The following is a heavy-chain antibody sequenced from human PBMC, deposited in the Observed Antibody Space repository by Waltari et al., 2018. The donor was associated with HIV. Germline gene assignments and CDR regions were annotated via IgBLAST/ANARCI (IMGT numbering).Heavy chain of an antibody. CDR3: TTGLDNYYDY. V-gene: IGHV3-15*01. J-gene: IGHJ4*02. Sequence: EWQLVEAGGGLVKPGGGLTLSCAAAGFVFSNAGLSWVREGPGKGLEWVCSNKSNSAGGSAEHAAPVNGRYTISRDDSKNTLYLKLNSLKTEDTALYYCTTGLDNYYDYWGLGTLVTVSS. CDR2: NKSNSAGGSA. CDR1: GFVFSNAG.